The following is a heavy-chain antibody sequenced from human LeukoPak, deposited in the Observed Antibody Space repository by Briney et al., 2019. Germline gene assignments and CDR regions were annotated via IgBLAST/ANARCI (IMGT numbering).Heavy chain of an antibody. CDR2: INHSGST. J-gene: IGHJ4*02. Sequence: SETLSLTCAVYGGSFSGYYWSWIRQPPGKGLEWIGEINHSGSTNYNPSLKSRVTISVDTSKNQFSLKLSSVTAADTAVYYCARVNRGYSGYDFNFDYWGQGTLFTVSS. CDR1: GGSFSGYY. CDR3: ARVNRGYSGYDFNFDY. V-gene: IGHV4-34*01. D-gene: IGHD5-12*01.